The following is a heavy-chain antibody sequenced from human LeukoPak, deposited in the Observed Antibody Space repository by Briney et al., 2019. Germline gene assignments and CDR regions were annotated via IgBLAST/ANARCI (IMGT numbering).Heavy chain of an antibody. Sequence: SETLSLTCTVSGGSISSYYWSWIRQPPGKGLEWIGYMHYSGSTNYNPSLKSRVTISADTSKNQFSLKLSSVTAADTAVYYCARLNNGYDHTFDYWGQGTLVTVSS. CDR3: ARLNNGYDHTFDY. CDR2: MHYSGST. V-gene: IGHV4-59*08. D-gene: IGHD5-12*01. J-gene: IGHJ4*02. CDR1: GGSISSYY.